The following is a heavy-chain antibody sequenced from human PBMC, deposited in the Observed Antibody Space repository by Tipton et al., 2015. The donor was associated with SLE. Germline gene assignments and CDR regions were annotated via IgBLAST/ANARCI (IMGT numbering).Heavy chain of an antibody. CDR3: ARHISPLGAFDI. V-gene: IGHV4-59*08. D-gene: IGHD7-27*01. CDR2: IYYSGSN. Sequence: LRLSCTVSGGSISSYYWSWIRQPPGKGLEWIGYIYYSGSNTYTPSLKSRVTISVDTSKNQFSLKLSSVTAADTAVYYCARHISPLGAFDIWGQGTMVTVSS. CDR1: GGSISSYY. J-gene: IGHJ3*02.